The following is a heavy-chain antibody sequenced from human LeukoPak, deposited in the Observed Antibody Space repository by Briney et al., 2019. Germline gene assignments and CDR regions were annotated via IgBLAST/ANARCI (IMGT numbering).Heavy chain of an antibody. CDR3: ARENYGDYYFDY. V-gene: IGHV3-30-3*01. CDR2: ISYDGSNE. D-gene: IGHD4-17*01. Sequence: GGSLRLSCAASGFTFSSYAMHWVRQAPGKGLEWVTIISYDGSNEYYADSVKGRFTISRDNSKNTLYLQMNSLRPEDTAVYYCARENYGDYYFDYWGRGTLVTVSS. CDR1: GFTFSSYA. J-gene: IGHJ4*02.